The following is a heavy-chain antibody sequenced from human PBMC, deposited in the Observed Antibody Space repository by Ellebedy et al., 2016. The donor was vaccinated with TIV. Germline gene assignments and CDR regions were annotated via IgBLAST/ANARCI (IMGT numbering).Heavy chain of an antibody. CDR2: VNSVSTSM. D-gene: IGHD5-18*01. CDR1: GFPFSSYN. CDR3: ARDTAMNY. V-gene: IGHV3-21*01. J-gene: IGHJ4*02. Sequence: GESLKISCAVPGFPFSSYNMNWIRQAPGKGLEWVSAVNSVSTSMFYADSVKGRFTISRDNAKNSLYLQMDSLRAEDTAVFYCARDTAMNYWGLGTLVTVSS.